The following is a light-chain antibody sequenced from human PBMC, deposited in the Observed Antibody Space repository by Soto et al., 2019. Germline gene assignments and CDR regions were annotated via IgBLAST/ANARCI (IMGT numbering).Light chain of an antibody. CDR3: QQLFMYPPT. V-gene: IGKV1-9*01. Sequence: IQLTQSPSSLSASMGDRVTITCRASQGFTNYLAWYQQKPGKAPKLLIYGPSTLQGGVPSRFSGSGSGTDFTLTVSSLQPEDLATYYCQQLFMYPPTFGPGTKVDIK. J-gene: IGKJ3*01. CDR2: GPS. CDR1: QGFTNY.